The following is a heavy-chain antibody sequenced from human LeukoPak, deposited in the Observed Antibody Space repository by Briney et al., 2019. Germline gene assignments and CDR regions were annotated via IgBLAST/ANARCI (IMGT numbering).Heavy chain of an antibody. D-gene: IGHD2-8*01. CDR2: SVPFFGTA. CDR1: GGTFNSYV. J-gene: IGHJ4*02. CDR3: ARNGGPYYFDS. Sequence: ASVKVSRKAPGGTFNSYVISWVRQAPGQGLEWMGGSVPFFGTANYAQKFQGRVTLTRDESTSTAYMELNNRRYEDTAVYFCARNGGPYYFDSWGQGTLVTVSP. V-gene: IGHV1-69*05.